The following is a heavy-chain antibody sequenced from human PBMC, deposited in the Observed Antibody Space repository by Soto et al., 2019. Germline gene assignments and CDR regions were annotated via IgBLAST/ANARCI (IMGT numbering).Heavy chain of an antibody. CDR2: IVVGSGNT. Sequence: GPQVKVSCKASGFTFTSSAMQRVRQARGQRLEWIGWIVVGSGNTNYAQKFQERVTITRDMSTSTAYMELSSLRSEDTAVYYCAAEYYEEGYYYYYYGMDVWGQGTTVTVSS. V-gene: IGHV1-58*02. D-gene: IGHD1-26*01. CDR3: AAEYYEEGYYYYYYGMDV. J-gene: IGHJ6*02. CDR1: GFTFTSSA.